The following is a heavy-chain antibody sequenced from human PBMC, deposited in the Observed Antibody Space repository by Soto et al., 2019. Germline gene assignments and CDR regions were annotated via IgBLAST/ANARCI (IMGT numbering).Heavy chain of an antibody. CDR1: GFTFSSYA. V-gene: IGHV3-30-3*01. CDR3: ARRRKWIYQLSTSDNYGMDV. CDR2: ISYDGSNK. D-gene: IGHD2-2*01. Sequence: PGGSLRLSCAASGFTFSSYAMHWVRQAPGKGLEWVAVISYDGSNKYYADSVKGRFTISRDNSKNTLYLQMNSLRAEDTAVYYCARRRKWIYQLSTSDNYGMDVWGQGTTVTVSS. J-gene: IGHJ6*02.